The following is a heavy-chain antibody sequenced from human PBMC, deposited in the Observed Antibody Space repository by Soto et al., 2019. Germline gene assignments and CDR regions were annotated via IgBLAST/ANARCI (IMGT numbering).Heavy chain of an antibody. CDR2: ISYDGSNK. J-gene: IGHJ4*02. Sequence: QVQLVESGGGVVQTGRSLRLSCAASGFTFSSYAMHWVRQAPCKGLEWVAVISYDGSNKYYADAVKGRFTISRDNSKNALYLQMNSLRAEDTAVYYCARSSTSCYDYWGQGTLANVSS. V-gene: IGHV3-30-3*01. CDR1: GFTFSSYA. D-gene: IGHD2-2*01. CDR3: ARSSTSCYDY.